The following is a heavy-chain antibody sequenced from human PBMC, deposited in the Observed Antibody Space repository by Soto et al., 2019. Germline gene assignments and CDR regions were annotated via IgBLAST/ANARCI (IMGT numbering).Heavy chain of an antibody. CDR1: GGSISSSSYY. V-gene: IGHV4-39*01. Sequence: QLQLQESGPGRVKPSETLSLTCTVSGGSISSSSYYWGWIRQPPGKGLEWIGSIYYSGSTYYNPSLKSRVTISVDTSKNQFSLKLSSVTAADTAVYYCARPVDIVATSWYFDLWGRGTLVTVSS. J-gene: IGHJ2*01. CDR3: ARPVDIVATSWYFDL. CDR2: IYYSGST. D-gene: IGHD5-12*01.